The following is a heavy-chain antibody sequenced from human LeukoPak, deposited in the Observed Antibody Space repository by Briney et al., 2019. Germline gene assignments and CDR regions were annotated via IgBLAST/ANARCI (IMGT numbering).Heavy chain of an antibody. CDR1: GVSISSYY. CDR2: IYYSGST. V-gene: IGHV4-59*01. CDR3: ARDHSGWGYMDV. D-gene: IGHD6-19*01. Sequence: PSETLSLTCTVSGVSISSYYWSWIRQPPGKGLEWIGYIYYSGSTNYNPSLKSRVTISVDTSKNQFSLKLSSVTAADTAVYYCARDHSGWGYMDVWGKGTTVTVSS. J-gene: IGHJ6*03.